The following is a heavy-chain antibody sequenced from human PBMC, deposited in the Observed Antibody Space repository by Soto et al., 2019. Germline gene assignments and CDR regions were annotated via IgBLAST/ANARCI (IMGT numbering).Heavy chain of an antibody. Sequence: VGSLRLSCAASGFTFSSYWMHWVRQAPGKGLVWVSRINSDGSSTSYADSVRGRFTISRDNAKNTLYLQMNSLRGEDTAVYYCTRDPAPAGWFDYWGQGTLVTVSS. CDR3: TRDPAPAGWFDY. CDR1: GFTFSSYW. D-gene: IGHD6-13*01. J-gene: IGHJ5*01. V-gene: IGHV3-74*01. CDR2: INSDGSST.